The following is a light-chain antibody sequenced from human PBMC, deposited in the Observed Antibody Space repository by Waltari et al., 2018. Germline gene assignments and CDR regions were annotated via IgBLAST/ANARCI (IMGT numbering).Light chain of an antibody. CDR1: SSNIGSHA. CDR2: SND. CDR3: ATWDASLNGHV. Sequence: VLTQPPSASGTPGQRVTISCSGRSSNIGSHAVNWFQHLPGTAPKLLIYSNDQRPSGVPDRFSGSKSGTSASLAISGLQSEDEADYYCATWDASLNGHVFGTGTKVTVL. V-gene: IGLV1-44*01. J-gene: IGLJ1*01.